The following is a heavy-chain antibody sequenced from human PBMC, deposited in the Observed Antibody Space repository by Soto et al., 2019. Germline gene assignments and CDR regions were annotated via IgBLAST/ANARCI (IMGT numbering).Heavy chain of an antibody. CDR2: LNPANGRT. CDR1: GYRFISYY. D-gene: IGHD2-21*01. CDR3: ARDISRRQTYFGMDV. Sequence: QVHLVQSGAEVKKPGASVKVSCRASGYRFISYYVHWVRQAPGQGLEWIAVLNPANGRTTYAETFHGRITITTDTSTSTVFMELSSLRSEDTTVYFSARDISRRQTYFGMDVWGQGTTVTVSS. J-gene: IGHJ6*02. V-gene: IGHV1-46*01.